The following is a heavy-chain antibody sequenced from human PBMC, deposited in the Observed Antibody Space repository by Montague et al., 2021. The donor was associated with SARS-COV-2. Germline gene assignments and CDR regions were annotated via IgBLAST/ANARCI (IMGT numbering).Heavy chain of an antibody. J-gene: IGHJ6*02. V-gene: IGHV4-59*11. Sequence: SETLFLTCTVPGDSINTHYWNWIRQPPGKGLEWLGSIFYTGSTNYNPSLKSRVTISLDTSKNQFFLKVTSVTAADTAVYYCARQAAGSYFYYGVDVWGQGTTVTVSS. CDR3: ARQAAGSYFYYGVDV. CDR1: GDSINTHY. CDR2: IFYTGST. D-gene: IGHD6-13*01.